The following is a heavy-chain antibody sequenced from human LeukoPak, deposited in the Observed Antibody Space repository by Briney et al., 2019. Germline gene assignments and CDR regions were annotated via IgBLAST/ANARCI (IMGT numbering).Heavy chain of an antibody. J-gene: IGHJ4*02. Sequence: SETLSLTCTVSGGSISSGGYYWSWIRQPPGKGLEWIGYIYHSGSTYYSPSLKSRVTISVDRSKNQFSLKLSSVTAADTAVYYCARERVDTAMVGSFDYWGQGTLVTVSS. D-gene: IGHD5-18*01. CDR3: ARERVDTAMVGSFDY. V-gene: IGHV4-30-2*01. CDR2: IYHSGST. CDR1: GGSISSGGYY.